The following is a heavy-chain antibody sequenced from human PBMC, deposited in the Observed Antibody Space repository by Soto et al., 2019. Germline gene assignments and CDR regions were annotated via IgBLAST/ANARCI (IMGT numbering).Heavy chain of an antibody. V-gene: IGHV4-39*01. CDR1: GASITSTTYF. Sequence: PSETLSLTCSLSGASITSTTYFWAWIRKTPGKGLEWVDSIYYSGKTHYNPSLKSRATISVDRSRNQFSLEVKSGTAADTAVYYCAKNLPRTGRFDYWGQGTIVT. CDR2: IYYSGKT. J-gene: IGHJ4*02. CDR3: AKNLPRTGRFDY.